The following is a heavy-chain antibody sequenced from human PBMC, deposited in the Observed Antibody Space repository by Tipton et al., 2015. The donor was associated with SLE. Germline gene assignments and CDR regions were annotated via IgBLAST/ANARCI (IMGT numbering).Heavy chain of an antibody. D-gene: IGHD7-27*01. J-gene: IGHJ4*02. CDR3: ARDPNGGYGSFDY. V-gene: IGHV4-38-2*02. CDR1: NYSITRGSY. CDR2: IYHAGST. Sequence: LRLSCTVSNYSITRGSYWGWIRQPPGKGLEWIGTIYHAGSTSYSPSLKSRVTLSIDKSQNQFSLKLSSVTAADTAVYYCARDPNGGYGSFDYWGQGALVTVSS.